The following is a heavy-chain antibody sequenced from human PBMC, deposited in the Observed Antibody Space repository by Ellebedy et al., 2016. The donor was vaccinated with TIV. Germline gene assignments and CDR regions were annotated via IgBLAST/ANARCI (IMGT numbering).Heavy chain of an antibody. V-gene: IGHV3-23*01. Sequence: GESLKISCAASGFTFSRHAMTWVRQAPGKGLEWVSAISGRGGTTYYADSVKGRFTISRDNSENTLYLHINILRAEDTAVYYCARGFGGGREGYWGQGTLVTISS. CDR1: GFTFSRHA. J-gene: IGHJ4*02. CDR2: ISGRGGTT. D-gene: IGHD3-16*01. CDR3: ARGFGGGREGY.